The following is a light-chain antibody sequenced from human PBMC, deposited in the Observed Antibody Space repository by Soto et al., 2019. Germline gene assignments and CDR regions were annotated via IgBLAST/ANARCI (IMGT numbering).Light chain of an antibody. J-gene: IGLJ2*01. V-gene: IGLV2-11*01. CDR3: CSYAGSYTFVV. Sequence: QSVLTQPRSVSGSPGQAVTISCTGTSNDICVYNYFFCYQQHPDKAPKRMILDVSQRPSGVPDRFSGSKSGNTASLTISGLQAEDEAHCYCCSYAGSYTFVVLGGGTKLTVL. CDR1: SNDICVYNY. CDR2: DVS.